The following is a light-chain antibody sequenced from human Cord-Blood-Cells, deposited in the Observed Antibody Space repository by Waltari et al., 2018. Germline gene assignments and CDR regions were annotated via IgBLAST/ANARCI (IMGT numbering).Light chain of an antibody. CDR1: SSDVGSYNL. CDR2: KGS. V-gene: IGLV2-23*01. CDR3: CSYAGSSTLV. Sequence: QSALTQPASVSGSPGQSITISCTGTSSDVGSYNLVSWYQQHPGKAPKLMIYKGSKRPSGVSNRFSGSKSVNTASLTISGLQAEDEADYYCCSYAGSSTLVFGGGTKLTVL. J-gene: IGLJ3*02.